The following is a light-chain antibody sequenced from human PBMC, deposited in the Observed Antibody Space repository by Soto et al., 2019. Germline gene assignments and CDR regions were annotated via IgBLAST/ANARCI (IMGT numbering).Light chain of an antibody. CDR3: QQYYSTSWT. Sequence: DIVMTQSPDSLAVPLGERATVNCKSSQSVLYSSNNKNYVAWYQQKPGQPPKLLIYWASTRESGVPDRFSASGSGTDFTLTISSLQAEDVAVYYGQQYYSTSWTFGQGTKVEIK. CDR1: QSVLYSSNNKNY. V-gene: IGKV4-1*01. J-gene: IGKJ1*01. CDR2: WAS.